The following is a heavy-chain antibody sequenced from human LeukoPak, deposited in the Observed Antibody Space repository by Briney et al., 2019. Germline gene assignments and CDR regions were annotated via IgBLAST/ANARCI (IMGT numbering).Heavy chain of an antibody. CDR3: ATGKPKIYCSSTSCLMGGAFDI. V-gene: IGHV4-59*01. Sequence: SGTLSLTCTVSGGSISSYYWSWIRQPPGKGLEWIGYIYYSGSTNYNPSLKSRVTISVDTSKNQFSLKLSSVTAADTAVYYCATGKPKIYCSSTSCLMGGAFDIWGQGTMVTVSS. CDR1: GGSISSYY. CDR2: IYYSGST. J-gene: IGHJ3*02. D-gene: IGHD2-2*01.